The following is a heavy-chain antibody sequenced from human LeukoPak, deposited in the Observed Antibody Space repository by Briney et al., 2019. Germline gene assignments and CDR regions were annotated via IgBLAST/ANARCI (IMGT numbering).Heavy chain of an antibody. Sequence: SVKVSCKASEGTFSSYANSWVQQAPGQGLEWMGGIIPIFGTANYAQKFQGRVTITADKSTSTAYMELSSLRSEDTAVYYCARGDGSGWDFDYWGQGTLVTVSS. CDR1: EGTFSSYA. D-gene: IGHD6-19*01. CDR3: ARGDGSGWDFDY. J-gene: IGHJ4*02. CDR2: IIPIFGTA. V-gene: IGHV1-69*06.